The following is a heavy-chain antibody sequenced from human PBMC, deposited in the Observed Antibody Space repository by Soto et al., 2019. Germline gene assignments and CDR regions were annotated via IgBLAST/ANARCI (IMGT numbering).Heavy chain of an antibody. J-gene: IGHJ3*02. CDR2: ISSSSSYI. CDR3: ARDPYYDFWSGYHSDAFDI. V-gene: IGHV3-21*01. D-gene: IGHD3-3*01. Sequence: PGGSLRLSCAASGFTFSSYSMNWVRQAPGKGLEWVSSISSSSSYIYYADSVKGRFTISRDNAKNSLYLQMNSLRAEDTAVYYCARDPYYDFWSGYHSDAFDIWGQGTMVTVSS. CDR1: GFTFSSYS.